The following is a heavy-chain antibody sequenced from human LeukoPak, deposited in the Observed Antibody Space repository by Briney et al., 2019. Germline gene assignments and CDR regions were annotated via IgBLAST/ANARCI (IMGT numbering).Heavy chain of an antibody. J-gene: IGHJ3*02. D-gene: IGHD3-22*01. CDR2: INHSGST. CDR1: GGSFSGYY. CDR3: ARDRISGDYYDSSGYYYVGIFDI. V-gene: IGHV4-34*01. Sequence: SETLSLTCAVYGGSFSGYYWSWIRQPPGKGLEWIGEINHSGSTNYNPSLKSRVTISVDTSKNQFSLKLSSVTAADTAVYYCARDRISGDYYDSSGYYYVGIFDIWGQGTMVTVSS.